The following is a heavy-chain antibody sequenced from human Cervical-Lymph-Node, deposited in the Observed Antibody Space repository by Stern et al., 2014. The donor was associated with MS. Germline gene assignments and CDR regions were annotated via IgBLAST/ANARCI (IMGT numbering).Heavy chain of an antibody. Sequence: VQLLESGAEVKKPGSSVKVSCKASGGTFRHYAFRWMRLAPGQGLEWMGGIIPLFGPPNYAQRFQCRVLVAAHVSTSAAYMEMNSLTSEATAIYYCVQSTIFGLPYNPIFDYWGQGTLVTVSS. CDR2: IIPLFGPP. D-gene: IGHD3-3*01. V-gene: IGHV1-69*01. CDR3: VQSTIFGLPYNPIFDY. CDR1: GGTFRHYA. J-gene: IGHJ4*02.